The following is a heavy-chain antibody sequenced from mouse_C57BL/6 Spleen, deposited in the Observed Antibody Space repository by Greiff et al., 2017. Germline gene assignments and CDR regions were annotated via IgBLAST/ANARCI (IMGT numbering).Heavy chain of an antibody. CDR1: GYAFSSSW. V-gene: IGHV1-82*01. Sequence: VQLQESGPELVKPGASVKISCKASGYAFSSSWMNWVKQRPGKGLEWIGRIYPGDGDTNYNGKFKGKATLTADKSSRTAYMQLSRLTTEDSAVDFWARETTVVAEAYWGKGTLVTVSA. CDR3: ARETTVVAEAY. J-gene: IGHJ3*01. CDR2: IYPGDGDT. D-gene: IGHD1-1*01.